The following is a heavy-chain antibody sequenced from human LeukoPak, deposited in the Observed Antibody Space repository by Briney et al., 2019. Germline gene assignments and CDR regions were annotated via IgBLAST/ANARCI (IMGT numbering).Heavy chain of an antibody. CDR1: GFTFSSYA. V-gene: IGHV3-23*01. CDR3: AKSVYYDGGGYYYTDY. J-gene: IGHJ4*02. Sequence: GRSLRLSCAPSGFTFSSYAMSWVRQAPGKGLEWVSVISSSGGNTDYADSVKGRFTISRDNSQNTLYLQMNSLRAEDTAVYYCAKSVYYDGGGYYYTDYWGQGTLVTVSS. D-gene: IGHD3-22*01. CDR2: ISSSGGNT.